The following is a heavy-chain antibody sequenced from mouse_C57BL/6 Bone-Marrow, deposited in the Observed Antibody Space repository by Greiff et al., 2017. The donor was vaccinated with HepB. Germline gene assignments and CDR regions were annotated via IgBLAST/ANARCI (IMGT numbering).Heavy chain of an antibody. J-gene: IGHJ2*01. CDR3: ARGGPTVVASYYFDY. D-gene: IGHD1-1*01. CDR1: GYTFTSYW. CDR2: IDPSDSYT. V-gene: IGHV1-50*01. Sequence: VQLQQPGAELVKPGASVKLSCKASGYTFTSYWMQWVKQRPGQGLEWIGEIDPSDSYTNYNQKFKGKATLTVDTSSSTAYMQLSSLTSEDSAVYYCARGGPTVVASYYFDYWGQGTTLTVSS.